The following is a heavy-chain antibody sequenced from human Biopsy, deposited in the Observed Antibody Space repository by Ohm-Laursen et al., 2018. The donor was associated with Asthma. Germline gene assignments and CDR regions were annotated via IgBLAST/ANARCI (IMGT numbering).Heavy chain of an antibody. CDR1: GGTFDNYA. D-gene: IGHD2-15*01. Sequence: SVKVSCKASGGTFDNYAISWVRQTPGQGLDWMGWISVYNGDTDYAQKLQGRVTMTTNTSTSTAYMELRSLRSDDTAVYYCARHRGYCTGGSCYPDFDYWGQGILVTVSS. CDR2: ISVYNGDT. V-gene: IGHV1-18*01. J-gene: IGHJ4*02. CDR3: ARHRGYCTGGSCYPDFDY.